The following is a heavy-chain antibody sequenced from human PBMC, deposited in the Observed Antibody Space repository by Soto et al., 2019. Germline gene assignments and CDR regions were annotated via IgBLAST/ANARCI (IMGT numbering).Heavy chain of an antibody. CDR3: ARSPPRVEKNNYAGGGFDP. Sequence: QVQLVQSGAEVKKPGASVKVSCKASGYPFTKYDINWVRQATGQGLEWMGWINPNSGNTGYSQKFQGRVTMTRNTSISTAYMELSSLRFDDTAVYYCARSPPRVEKNNYAGGGFDPWGQGTLVTVSS. CDR1: GYPFTKYD. J-gene: IGHJ5*02. CDR2: INPNSGNT. V-gene: IGHV1-8*01. D-gene: IGHD4-4*01.